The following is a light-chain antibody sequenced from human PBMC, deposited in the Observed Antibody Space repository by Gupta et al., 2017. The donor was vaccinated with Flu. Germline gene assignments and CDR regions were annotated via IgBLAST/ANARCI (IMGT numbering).Light chain of an antibody. Sequence: EIVLTQSPGTLSLSPGERATLSCRASQTVSSNYLAWYQQKPGQAPRLLIYGVSTRATGVPDRFSGSGSGTDFTLTISRLESEDFAVYYCQQYGSSPRYTFGQGTKLEIK. J-gene: IGKJ2*01. CDR3: QQYGSSPRYT. CDR2: GVS. CDR1: QTVSSNY. V-gene: IGKV3-20*01.